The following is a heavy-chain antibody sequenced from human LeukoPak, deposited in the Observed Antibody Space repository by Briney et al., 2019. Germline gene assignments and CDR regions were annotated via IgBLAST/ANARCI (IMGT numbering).Heavy chain of an antibody. D-gene: IGHD2-15*01. CDR3: TTGIKTADH. CDR2: IRSKPYGGTT. J-gene: IGHJ4*02. V-gene: IGHV3-49*04. Sequence: GGSLRLSCTTSGVTFGENAMSWVRQAPGKGLEWVGFIRSKPYGGTTEYAAYVKGRFTISRDDSKSIAYLQMNSLKTEDTAVYYCTTGIKTADHWGQGTLVTVSS. CDR1: GVTFGENA.